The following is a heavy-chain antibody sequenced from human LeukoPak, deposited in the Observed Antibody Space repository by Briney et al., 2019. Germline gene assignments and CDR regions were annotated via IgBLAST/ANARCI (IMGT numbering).Heavy chain of an antibody. V-gene: IGHV4-39*07. D-gene: IGHD3-10*01. CDR3: AGGEEYYYGSGSNYFDY. CDR2: IYYSGST. CDR1: GSSISSSSYY. J-gene: IGHJ4*02. Sequence: SETLSLTCTVSGSSISSSSYYWGWIRQPPGKGLEWIGSIYYSGSTYYNPSLKSRVTISVDTSKNQFSLKLSSVTAADTAVYYCAGGEEYYYGSGSNYFDYWGQGTLVTVSS.